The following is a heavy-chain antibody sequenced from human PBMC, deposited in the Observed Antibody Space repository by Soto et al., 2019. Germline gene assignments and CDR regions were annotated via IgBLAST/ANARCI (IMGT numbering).Heavy chain of an antibody. CDR2: ISANNGKT. V-gene: IGHV1-18*01. Sequence: QVQLVQSGAEVNKPGASVKVSCKASGYTFTSYGIRWARQAPGQGLERMGWISANNGKTNYAQTLQGRVTMTTATSTSTFYMKLRRLGSDDTAVYYWARDLGAIYDILTGYGMDVWGQGTTVTVSS. CDR3: ARDLGAIYDILTGYGMDV. CDR1: GYTFTSYG. D-gene: IGHD3-9*01. J-gene: IGHJ6*02.